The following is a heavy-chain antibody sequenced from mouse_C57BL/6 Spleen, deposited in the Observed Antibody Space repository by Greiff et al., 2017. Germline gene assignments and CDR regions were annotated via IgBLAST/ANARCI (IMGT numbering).Heavy chain of an antibody. CDR3: TREDNWDIYSAMDY. Sequence: QVQLQQSGAELAKPGASVKLSCKASGYTFTSYWMHWVKQRTGQGLEWIGYINPSSRYTKYNQKFKDKATVTADKSTSTAYMQLSSQTYEDSAVYYCTREDNWDIYSAMDYWGQGTSVTVSS. CDR2: INPSSRYT. J-gene: IGHJ4*01. CDR1: GYTFTSYW. D-gene: IGHD4-1*01. V-gene: IGHV1-7*01.